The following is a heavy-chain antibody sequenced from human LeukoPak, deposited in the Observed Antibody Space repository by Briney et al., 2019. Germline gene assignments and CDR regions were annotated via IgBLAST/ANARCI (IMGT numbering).Heavy chain of an antibody. V-gene: IGHV3-30*02. CDR1: GFTFGNYG. CDR2: IRNDDGSNK. CDR3: AKDEAQYFQH. J-gene: IGHJ1*01. Sequence: GGSLRLSCAASGFTFGNYGMHRVRQAPGKGLEWVAFIRNDDGSNKYYADSVKGRFTISRDNSKNTVHLQMNSLRVEDTAVYYCAKDEAQYFQHWGQGALVTVSA.